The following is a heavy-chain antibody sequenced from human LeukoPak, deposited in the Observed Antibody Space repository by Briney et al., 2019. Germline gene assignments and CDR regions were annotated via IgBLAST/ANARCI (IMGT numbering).Heavy chain of an antibody. V-gene: IGHV3-53*01. D-gene: IGHD4-17*01. J-gene: IGHJ4*02. CDR1: GFTVSSNY. Sequence: PGGSLRLSCAASGFTVSSNYMSWVRLAPGKGLEWVSVIYSGGSTYYADSVKGRFTISRDNSKNTLYLQMNSLRAEDTAVYYCARHVYGDYGIDYWGQGTLVTVSS. CDR2: IYSGGST. CDR3: ARHVYGDYGIDY.